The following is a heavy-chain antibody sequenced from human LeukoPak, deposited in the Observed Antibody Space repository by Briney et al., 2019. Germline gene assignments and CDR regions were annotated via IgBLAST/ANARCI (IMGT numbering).Heavy chain of an antibody. CDR2: IYYTGNT. J-gene: IGHJ3*02. D-gene: IGHD6-19*01. V-gene: IGHV4-59*08. Sequence: SETLSLTCTVSGGSISSYYWTWIRQRRGKGLEWIGYIYYTGNTNYNPTLKRRVTTSVDTSKNHFSMKLSSVTAADTAVYYCARRSKAVAGLAFDIWGRGTMVTVSS. CDR1: GGSISSYY. CDR3: ARRSKAVAGLAFDI.